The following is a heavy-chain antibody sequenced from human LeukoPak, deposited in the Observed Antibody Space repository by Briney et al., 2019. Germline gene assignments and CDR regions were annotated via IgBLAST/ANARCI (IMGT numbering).Heavy chain of an antibody. V-gene: IGHV3-23*01. D-gene: IGHD5-18*01. CDR1: GLTFNSYA. Sequence: GGSLRLSCAASGLTFNSYAVIWVRQAPGKGLEWVSAISGSGTTYYTDSVKGRFTISRDNSKNTLYLQMNSLRAEDTAVYCCASGYSYGYPNPTLDYWGQGTLVTVSS. CDR2: ISGSGTT. CDR3: ASGYSYGYPNPTLDY. J-gene: IGHJ4*02.